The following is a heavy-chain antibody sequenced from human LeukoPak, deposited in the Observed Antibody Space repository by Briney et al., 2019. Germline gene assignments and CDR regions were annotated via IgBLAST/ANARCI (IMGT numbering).Heavy chain of an antibody. CDR1: GGSFSGYY. J-gene: IGHJ6*03. D-gene: IGHD3-22*01. CDR3: AGGYYFSRAYYYMDV. CDR2: IYTSGST. Sequence: SETLSLTCAVYGGSFSGYYWSWILQPAGKGLEWIGRIYTSGSTNYNPSLKSRVTMSVDTSKNQFSLKLSSVTAADTAVYYCAGGYYFSRAYYYMDVWGKGTTVTISS. V-gene: IGHV4-59*10.